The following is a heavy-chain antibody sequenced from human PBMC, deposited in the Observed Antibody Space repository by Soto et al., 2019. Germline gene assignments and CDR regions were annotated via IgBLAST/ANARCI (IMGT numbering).Heavy chain of an antibody. V-gene: IGHV4-39*01. CDR1: GGSFSSSSYY. CDR2: ISYSGST. D-gene: IGHD2-21*02. CDR3: ATCLNTMTAIYY. Sequence: LSLTCTVSGGSFSSSSYYWGWIRQPPGKGLEWIGGISYSGSTYYNPSLKSRVTISVDTSKNQFSLKLSSVTAADTAVYFCATCLNTMTAIYYWGQGTLVTVSS. J-gene: IGHJ4*02.